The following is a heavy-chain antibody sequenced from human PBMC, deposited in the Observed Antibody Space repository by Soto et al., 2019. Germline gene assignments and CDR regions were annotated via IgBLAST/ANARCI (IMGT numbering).Heavy chain of an antibody. CDR2: IYYSGST. CDR3: AREVASSYYYYYMDV. Sequence: SETLSLTCTVSGGSISSSSYYWSWIRQHPGKGLEWIGYIYYSGSTYYNPSLKSRVTISVDTSKNQFSLKLSSVTAADTAVYYCAREVASSYYYYYMDVWGKGTTVTVSS. V-gene: IGHV4-31*03. D-gene: IGHD5-12*01. CDR1: GGSISSSSYY. J-gene: IGHJ6*03.